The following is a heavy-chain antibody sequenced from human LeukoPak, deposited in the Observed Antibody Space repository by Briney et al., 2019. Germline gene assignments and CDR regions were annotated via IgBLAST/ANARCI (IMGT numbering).Heavy chain of an antibody. D-gene: IGHD6-6*01. Sequence: PGGSLRLSCAASGLTFSDYYMSWIRQAPGEGLEWVSYISSSGSTIYYADSVKGRFTISRDNAKNSLYLQMNSLRAEDTAVYYCASPRGERDSSSSSPPTSGYYMDVWGKGTTVTVSS. CDR2: ISSSGSTI. CDR3: ASPRGERDSSSSSPPTSGYYMDV. CDR1: GLTFSDYY. J-gene: IGHJ6*03. V-gene: IGHV3-11*04.